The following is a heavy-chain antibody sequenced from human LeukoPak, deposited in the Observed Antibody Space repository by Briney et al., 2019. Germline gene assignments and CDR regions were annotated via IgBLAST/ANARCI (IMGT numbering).Heavy chain of an antibody. CDR3: ARDRRYCSGGSCSV. V-gene: IGHV3-53*01. J-gene: IGHJ4*02. CDR2: IYSGGST. D-gene: IGHD2-15*01. Sequence: GGSLRLSCAASGFTFSSYAMSWVRQAPGKGLEWVSVIYSGGSTYYADSVKGRFTISRDNSKNTLYLQMNSLRAEDTAVYYCARDRRYCSGGSCSVWGQGTLVTVSS. CDR1: GFTFSSYA.